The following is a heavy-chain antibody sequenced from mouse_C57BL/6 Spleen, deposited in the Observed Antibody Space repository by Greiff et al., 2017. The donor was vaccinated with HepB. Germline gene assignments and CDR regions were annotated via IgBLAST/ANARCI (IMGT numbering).Heavy chain of an antibody. D-gene: IGHD1-1*01. CDR1: GYTFTSYD. J-gene: IGHJ4*01. Sequence: VQLKESGPELVKPGASVKLSCKASGYTFTSYDINWVKQRPGQGLEWIGWIYPRDGSTKYNEKFKGKATLTVDTSSSTAYMELHSLTSEDSAVYFCARYYGSSYYAMDYWGQGTSVTVSS. V-gene: IGHV1-85*01. CDR2: IYPRDGST. CDR3: ARYYGSSYYAMDY.